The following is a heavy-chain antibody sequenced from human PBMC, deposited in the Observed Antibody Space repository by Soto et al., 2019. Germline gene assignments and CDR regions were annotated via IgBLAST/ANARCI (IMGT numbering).Heavy chain of an antibody. CDR2: IYYSGST. CDR1: GGSISSGGYY. V-gene: IGHV4-31*03. D-gene: IGHD5-18*01. CDR3: ARDTAMVGHAFDI. Sequence: SETLSLTCTVSGGSISSGGYYWSWIRQHPGKGLEWIGYIYYSGSTYYNPSLKSRVTISVDTSKNQFSLKLSSVTAADTAVYYCARDTAMVGHAFDIWCQGTMVTVSS. J-gene: IGHJ3*02.